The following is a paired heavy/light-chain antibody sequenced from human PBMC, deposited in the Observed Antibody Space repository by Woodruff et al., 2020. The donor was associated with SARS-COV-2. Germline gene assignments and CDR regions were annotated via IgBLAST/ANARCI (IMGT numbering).Heavy chain of an antibody. CDR1: GFSLSTSGVG. D-gene: IGHD3-3*01. J-gene: IGHJ4*02. CDR2: IYWDDDK. V-gene: IGHV2-5*02. Sequence: QITLKESGPTLVKPTQTLTLTCTFSGFSLSTSGVGVGWIRQPPGKALEWLALIYWDDDKRYSPSLKSRLTITKDTSKNQVVLTMTNMDPVDTATYYCAHKSTYYDFWSGYYYFDYWGQGTLVTVSS. CDR3: AHKSTYYDFWSGYYYFDY.
Light chain of an antibody. CDR3: QQANSFPSLT. V-gene: IGKV1-12*02. J-gene: IGKJ4*01. CDR1: QGISSW. CDR2: AAS. Sequence: DIQMTQSPSSVSASVGDRVTITCRASQGISSWLAWYQQKPGKAPKLLIYAASSLQSGVPSRFSGSGSGTDFTLTISSLQPEDFATYYCQQANSFPSLTFGGGTKVEIK.